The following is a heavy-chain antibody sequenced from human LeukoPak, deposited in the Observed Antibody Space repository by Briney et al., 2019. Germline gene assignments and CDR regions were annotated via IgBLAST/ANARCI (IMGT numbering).Heavy chain of an antibody. CDR2: INHSGST. CDR1: GGSFSGYY. J-gene: IGHJ2*01. V-gene: IGHV4-34*01. CDR3: ARDEYYDSSGYRYWYFDL. Sequence: SETLSLTCAVYGGSFSGYYWSWIRQPPGKGLEWIGEINHSGSTNYNPSLKSRVTISVDTSKNQFSLKLSSVTAADTAVYYCARDEYYDSSGYRYWYFDLWGRGTLVTVSS. D-gene: IGHD3-22*01.